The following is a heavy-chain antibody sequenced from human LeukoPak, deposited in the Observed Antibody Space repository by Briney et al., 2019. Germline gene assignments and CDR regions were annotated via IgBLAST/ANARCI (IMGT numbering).Heavy chain of an antibody. CDR2: INHSGST. J-gene: IGHJ4*02. CDR3: ASSNRKNQPFDY. V-gene: IGHV4-34*01. Sequence: SETLSLTCTVSGGSISGYYWSWIRQPPGKGLEWIGEINHSGSTNYNPSLKSRVTISVDTSKNQFSLKLSSVTAADTAVYYCASSNRKNQPFDYWGQGTLVSVSS. D-gene: IGHD1-14*01. CDR1: GGSISGYY.